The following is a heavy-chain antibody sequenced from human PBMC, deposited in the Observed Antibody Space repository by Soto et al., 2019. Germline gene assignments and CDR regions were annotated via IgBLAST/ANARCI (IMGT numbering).Heavy chain of an antibody. J-gene: IGHJ4*02. CDR2: IRSKANSYAT. D-gene: IGHD3-22*01. Sequence: GGSLRLSCAASGFTFSGSAMHWVRQASGKGLEWVGRIRSKANSYATAYAASVKGRFTISRDDSKNTAYLQMNSLKTEDTAVYYCTRHGGYTMIVGRGDNQIDYWGQGTLVTVSS. CDR3: TRHGGYTMIVGRGDNQIDY. CDR1: GFTFSGSA. V-gene: IGHV3-73*01.